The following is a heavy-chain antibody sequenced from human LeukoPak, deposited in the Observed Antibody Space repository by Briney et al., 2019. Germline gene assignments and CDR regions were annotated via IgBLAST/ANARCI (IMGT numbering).Heavy chain of an antibody. D-gene: IGHD3-22*01. J-gene: IGHJ5*02. CDR2: IYTSGST. CDR3: ARTPMIVGGEFDP. V-gene: IGHV4-4*07. CDR1: GGSISSYY. Sequence: PSETLSLTCTVSGGSISSYYWSWIRQPAGKGLEWIGCIYTSGSTNYNPSLKSRVTISVDTSKNQFSLKLSSVTAADTAVYYCARTPMIVGGEFDPWGQGTLVTVSS.